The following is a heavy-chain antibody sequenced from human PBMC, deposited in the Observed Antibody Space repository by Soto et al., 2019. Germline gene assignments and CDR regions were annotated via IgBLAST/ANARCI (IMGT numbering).Heavy chain of an antibody. V-gene: IGHV1-46*01. CDR2: INPSGGST. D-gene: IGHD6-6*01. J-gene: IGHJ6*02. CDR1: GYTFTSYY. CDR3: ARGRAARLRYYYGMDV. Sequence: AAVKVSCKASGYTFTSYYMHWVRQAPGQGLEWMGIINPSGGSTSYAQKFQGRVTMTRDTSTSTVYMELSSLRSEDTAVYYCARGRAARLRYYYGMDVWGQGTTVTVSS.